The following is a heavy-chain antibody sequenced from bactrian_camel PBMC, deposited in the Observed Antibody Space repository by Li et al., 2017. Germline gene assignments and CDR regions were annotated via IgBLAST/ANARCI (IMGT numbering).Heavy chain of an antibody. Sequence: HVQLVESGGGSVQPGGSLRLSCAASGYTNSRNCMAWFRQAPGKEREGVARILGGNSYYVDSVSGRFTISRDQARSMVYLQMNSLRPEDTAVYYCAAHSGVPRMYDTTTWSFWGQGTQVTVS. J-gene: IGHJ4*01. V-gene: IGHV3S53*01. CDR2: ILGGNS. CDR3: AAHSGVPRMYDTTTWSF. D-gene: IGHD3*01. CDR1: GYTNSRNC.